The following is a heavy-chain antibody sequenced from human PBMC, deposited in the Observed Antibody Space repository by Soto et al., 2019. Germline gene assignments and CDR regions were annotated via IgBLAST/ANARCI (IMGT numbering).Heavy chain of an antibody. CDR2: IYNTGSS. CDR3: AAKLTTSWNCWFDP. CDR1: GGSISSYY. J-gene: IGHJ5*02. V-gene: IGHV4-59*12. D-gene: IGHD2-2*01. Sequence: PSETLSLTCTVSGGSISSYYWSWIRQPPGKGLEWIGFIYNTGSSDYNPSLRSRVTISLDTSKNQFSLNLKSVTAADTAVYYCAAKLTTSWNCWFDPWGQGTLVTVSS.